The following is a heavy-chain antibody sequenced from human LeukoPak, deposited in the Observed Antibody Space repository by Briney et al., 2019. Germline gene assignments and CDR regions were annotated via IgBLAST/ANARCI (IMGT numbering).Heavy chain of an antibody. CDR3: AGWTNSYFGL. J-gene: IGHJ2*01. CDR2: ISSNGVST. V-gene: IGHV3-64*01. Sequence: PGGSLGLSCAASGFTVTSNGMHWVRQAPGKGLEDVSAISSNGVSTYYANSVKGRFIVSRDISKNTVYLQMGSLRAEDMAVYYCAGWTNSYFGLWGRGTLVTVSS. CDR1: GFTVTSNG. D-gene: IGHD3/OR15-3a*01.